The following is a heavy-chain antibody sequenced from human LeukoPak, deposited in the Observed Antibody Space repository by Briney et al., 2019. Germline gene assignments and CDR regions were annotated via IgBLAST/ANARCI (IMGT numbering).Heavy chain of an antibody. CDR3: ARGRIAAAGIAGWFDP. CDR2: IYYSGST. D-gene: IGHD6-13*01. J-gene: IGHJ5*02. Sequence: TPSETLSLTCTVSGGSISSYYWSWIRQPPGKGLEWIGYIYYSGSTNYNPSLKSRVTISVDTSKNQFSLKLSSVTAADTAVYYCARGRIAAAGIAGWFDPWGQGTLVTVSS. CDR1: GGSISSYY. V-gene: IGHV4-59*12.